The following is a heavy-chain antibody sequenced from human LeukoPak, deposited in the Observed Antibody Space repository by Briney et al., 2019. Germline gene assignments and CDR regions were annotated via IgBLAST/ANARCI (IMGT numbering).Heavy chain of an antibody. Sequence: ASVKVSCKASGYTFTGYYMHWVRQAPGQGLEWMGWISAYNGNTNYAQKLQGRVTMTTDTSTSTAYMELRSLRSDDTAVYYCARVTPRRPSIAAPSGYFDYWGQGTLVTVSS. CDR3: ARVTPRRPSIAAPSGYFDY. D-gene: IGHD6-6*01. CDR1: GYTFTGYY. V-gene: IGHV1-18*04. CDR2: ISAYNGNT. J-gene: IGHJ4*02.